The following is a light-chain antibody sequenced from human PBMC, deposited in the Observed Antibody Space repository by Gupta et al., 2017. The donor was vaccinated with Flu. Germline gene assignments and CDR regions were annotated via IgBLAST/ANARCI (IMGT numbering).Light chain of an antibody. V-gene: IGLV1-51*02. CDR2: ENN. J-gene: IGLJ2*01. CDR1: SSNIGNNY. CDR3: GTWDSSLSAVI. Sequence: QSVLTPPPSVSAAPGQKVTMSCSGSSSNIGNNYVSWYQHLPGAAPKLLIYENNKRPSGIPDRFAGSKSATSATLGITGLQTGDEADYYCGTWDSSLSAVIFGGGTRLTVL.